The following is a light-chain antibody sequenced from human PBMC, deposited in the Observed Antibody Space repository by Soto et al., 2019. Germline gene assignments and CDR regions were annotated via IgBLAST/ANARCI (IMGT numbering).Light chain of an antibody. CDR3: SSYTSSSPFYV. CDR2: DVS. CDR1: SSDVGGYNY. Sequence: QSALTQPASVSGSPGQSITISCTGTSSDVGGYNYVSRYQQHPGKAPKFMIYDVSNRPSGVSIRFSGSKSGNTASLTISGLQAEDEADYYCSSYTSSSPFYVFGTGTKVTVL. V-gene: IGLV2-14*01. J-gene: IGLJ1*01.